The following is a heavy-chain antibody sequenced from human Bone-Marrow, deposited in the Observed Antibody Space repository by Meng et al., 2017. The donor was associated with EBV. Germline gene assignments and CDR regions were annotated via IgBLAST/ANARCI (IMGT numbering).Heavy chain of an antibody. J-gene: IGHJ4*02. V-gene: IGHV4-4*02. CDR3: ARRALAGDVSVYFDY. CDR1: GASISSNNW. D-gene: IGHD2-21*01. Sequence: QVQRQESGPGLVKPSGTLSLTCAVSGASISSNNWWSWVRQPPGKGLEWIGEIYHTGSTNYNPSLKSRVTISVDRSKNQLSLKVRSVTAADTAVYYCARRALAGDVSVYFDYWDQGTLVTVSS. CDR2: IYHTGST.